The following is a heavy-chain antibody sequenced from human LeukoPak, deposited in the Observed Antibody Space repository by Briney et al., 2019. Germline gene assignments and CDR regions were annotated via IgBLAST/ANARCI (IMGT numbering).Heavy chain of an antibody. V-gene: IGHV4-59*12. CDR3: ARLHIVVVPAAIDFDY. Sequence: SETLSLTCTVSGGSISSYYWSWIRQPPGKGLEWIGYIYYSGSTNYNPSLKSRVTISVDTSKNQFSLKLSSVTAADTAVYYCARLHIVVVPAAIDFDYWGQGTLVTVSS. J-gene: IGHJ4*02. CDR2: IYYSGST. D-gene: IGHD2-2*01. CDR1: GGSISSYY.